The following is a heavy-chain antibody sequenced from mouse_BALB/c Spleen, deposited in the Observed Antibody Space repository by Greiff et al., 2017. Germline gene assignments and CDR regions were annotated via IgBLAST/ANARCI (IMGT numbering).Heavy chain of an antibody. CDR1: GFTFSSYA. Sequence: EVQGVESGGGLVKPGGSLKLSCAASGFTFSSYAMSWVRQTPEKRLEWVASISSGGSTYYPDSVKGRFTISRDNARNILYLQMSSLRSEDTAMYYCAREDGYYEDYWGQGTTLTVSS. CDR2: ISSGGST. CDR3: AREDGYYEDY. J-gene: IGHJ2*01. D-gene: IGHD2-3*01. V-gene: IGHV5-6-5*01.